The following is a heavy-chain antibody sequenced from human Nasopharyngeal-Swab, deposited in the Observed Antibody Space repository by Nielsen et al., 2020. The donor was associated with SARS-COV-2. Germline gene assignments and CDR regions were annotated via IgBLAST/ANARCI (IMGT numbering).Heavy chain of an antibody. CDR3: ARDVTTVTTPYFDY. D-gene: IGHD4-17*01. CDR1: GYTFINYG. V-gene: IGHV1-18*01. Sequence: ASVKVSCKASGYTFINYGISWVRQAPGQGLEWMGWISAYNGNTNYAQKLQGRVTMTTDTSTSTAYMELRSLRSDDTAVYYCARDVTTVTTPYFDYWGQGTLVTVFS. CDR2: ISAYNGNT. J-gene: IGHJ4*02.